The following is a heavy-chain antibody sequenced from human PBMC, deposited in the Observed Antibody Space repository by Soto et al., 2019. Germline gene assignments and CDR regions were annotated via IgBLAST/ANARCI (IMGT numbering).Heavy chain of an antibody. Sequence: SVKVYCKASGGTFSSYAISWVRQSPGQGLEWMGGIIPIFGTANYAQKFQGRVTITADESTSTAYMELSSLRSEDTAVYYCARHKKGYDFWSGYNSHYYGMDVWGQGTTVTVSS. CDR2: IIPIFGTA. D-gene: IGHD3-3*01. J-gene: IGHJ6*02. CDR1: GGTFSSYA. V-gene: IGHV1-69*13. CDR3: ARHKKGYDFWSGYNSHYYGMDV.